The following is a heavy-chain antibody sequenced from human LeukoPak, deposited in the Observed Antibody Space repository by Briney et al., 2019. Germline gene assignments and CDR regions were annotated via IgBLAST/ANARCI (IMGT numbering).Heavy chain of an antibody. CDR1: GGSISSSSYY. CDR2: IYYSGST. D-gene: IGHD3-10*01. CDR3: ARPIQYYYGSGSTEYYFDY. Sequence: KPSETLSLTRTVSGGSISSSSYYWGWIRQPPGKGLEWIGSIYYSGSTYYNPSLKSRVTISVDTSKNQFSLKLSSVTAADTAVYYCARPIQYYYGSGSTEYYFDYWGQGTLVTVSS. J-gene: IGHJ4*02. V-gene: IGHV4-39*01.